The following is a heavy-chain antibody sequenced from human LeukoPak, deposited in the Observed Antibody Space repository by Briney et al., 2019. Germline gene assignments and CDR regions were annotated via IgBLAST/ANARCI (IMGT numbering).Heavy chain of an antibody. V-gene: IGHV1-18*01. D-gene: IGHD3-22*01. J-gene: IGHJ4*02. Sequence: GASVKVSCKASGYTFTSYGISWVRQAPGQGLEWMGWISACNGNTNYAQKLQGRVTMTTDTSTSTAYMELWSLRSDDTAVYYCARDYYVTSGYYRQTPFDYWGQGTLVTVSS. CDR3: ARDYYVTSGYYRQTPFDY. CDR2: ISACNGNT. CDR1: GYTFTSYG.